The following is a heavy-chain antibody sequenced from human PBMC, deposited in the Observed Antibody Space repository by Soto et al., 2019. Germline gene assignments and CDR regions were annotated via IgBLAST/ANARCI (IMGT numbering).Heavy chain of an antibody. V-gene: IGHV1-3*05. D-gene: IGHD3-9*01. J-gene: IGHJ4*02. CDR1: GYTFTSYA. Sequence: QVQLVQSGAEEKKPGASVKVSCKASGYTFTSYAMHWVRQAPGQRLEWMGWTNAGNGNTKYSQKFQGRVTITRDTSASTAYMELSSLRSEDTAVYYCARVTGYYYVDYWGQGTLVTVSS. CDR2: TNAGNGNT. CDR3: ARVTGYYYVDY.